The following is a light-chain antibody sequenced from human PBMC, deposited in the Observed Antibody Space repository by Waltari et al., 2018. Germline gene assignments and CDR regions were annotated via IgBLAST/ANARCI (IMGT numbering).Light chain of an antibody. CDR2: GAS. CDR1: QSVSGN. Sequence: EIVLTQSPATLSLSPGERATLPCRASQSVSGNLAWYQQTPGQAPRLLMYGASTRAAGVPTRFSGSGSGTEFTVTISSLQSEDFAVYYCQQYNDWPQTFGQGTKLETK. J-gene: IGKJ2*01. V-gene: IGKV3-15*01. CDR3: QQYNDWPQT.